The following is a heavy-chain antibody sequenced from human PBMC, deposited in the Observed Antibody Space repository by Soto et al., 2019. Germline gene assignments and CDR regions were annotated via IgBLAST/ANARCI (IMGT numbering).Heavy chain of an antibody. Sequence: QVQLHQWGAGLLKPSETLSLTCAVYGGSFSGYYWSWIRQPPGKGLEWIGEINHSGRTNYNTSLKSRVTIPVDTSKNQFSLKLSSVTAADTAVYYCEKEGPMVRARGAGRYYNHRGYYGMDVWGQGNTVTVSS. CDR2: INHSGRT. J-gene: IGHJ6*02. V-gene: IGHV4-34*01. CDR1: GGSFSGYY. D-gene: IGHD3-10*01. CDR3: EKEGPMVRARGAGRYYNHRGYYGMDV.